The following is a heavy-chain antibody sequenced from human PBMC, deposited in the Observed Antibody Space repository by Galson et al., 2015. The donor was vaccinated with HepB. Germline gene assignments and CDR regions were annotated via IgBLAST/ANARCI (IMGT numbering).Heavy chain of an antibody. D-gene: IGHD2-8*01. CDR2: IDPSGGST. V-gene: IGHV1-46*01. J-gene: IGHJ4*02. Sequence: SVKVSCKASGYTFTSYYMHWVRQAPGQGLEWMGIIDPSGGSTSYAQKFQGRVTMTRDTSTSTVYMELSSLGSEDTAVYYCATARYGTSPPDNWGQGTLVTVSS. CDR1: GYTFTSYY. CDR3: ATARYGTSPPDN.